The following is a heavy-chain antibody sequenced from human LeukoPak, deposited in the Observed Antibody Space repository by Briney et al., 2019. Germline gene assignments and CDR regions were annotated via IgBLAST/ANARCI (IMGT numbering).Heavy chain of an antibody. D-gene: IGHD1-26*01. CDR2: ISSSSSTI. Sequence: QSGGSLRLSCAASGFTFSSYSMNWVRQAPGKGLEWVSYISSSSSTIYYADSVKGRFTISRDNAKNSLYLQMNSLRAEDTAVYYCASIVGGDAFDIWGQGTMVTVSS. V-gene: IGHV3-48*01. CDR3: ASIVGGDAFDI. J-gene: IGHJ3*02. CDR1: GFTFSSYS.